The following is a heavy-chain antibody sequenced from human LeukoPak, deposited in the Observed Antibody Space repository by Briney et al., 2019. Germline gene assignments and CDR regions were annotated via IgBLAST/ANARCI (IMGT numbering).Heavy chain of an antibody. J-gene: IGHJ4*02. V-gene: IGHV5-10-1*01. Sequence: GESLKISCKGSGYSITSYWITWVRQMPGKGLEWMGRIEPSDSYTNYSPSFQGHVTISADKSISTAYLQWSSLKASDTAMYYCARLSGSYYPFDYWGQGTLVTVSS. D-gene: IGHD1-26*01. CDR2: IEPSDSYT. CDR1: GYSITSYW. CDR3: ARLSGSYYPFDY.